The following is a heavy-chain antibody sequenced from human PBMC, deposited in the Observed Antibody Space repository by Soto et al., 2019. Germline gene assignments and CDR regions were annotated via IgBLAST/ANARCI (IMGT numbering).Heavy chain of an antibody. Sequence: SETLSLTCSVSGGSISCSYWSWIRQSPGKGLEWLGYVYYTGSTNYSPSLRSRVSISVDTSKNEFSLRLSSVTAADTAVYFCARSVAAPGAHIDYWGQGTQVTVSS. CDR2: VYYTGST. CDR3: ARSVAAPGAHIDY. CDR1: GGSISCSY. V-gene: IGHV4-59*01. D-gene: IGHD6-13*01. J-gene: IGHJ4*02.